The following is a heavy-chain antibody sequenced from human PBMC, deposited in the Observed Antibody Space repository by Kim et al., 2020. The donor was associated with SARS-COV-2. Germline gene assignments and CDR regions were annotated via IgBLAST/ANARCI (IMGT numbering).Heavy chain of an antibody. CDR2: ITTGVYT. V-gene: IGHV3-66*01. CDR1: GFSVRDHY. Sequence: GGSLRLSCEVLGFSVRDHYMTWVRQAPGKGLEWVSTITTGVYTYSADSVKGRFTISRDNAKNTLYLQMNSLRAADTAVYYCARDDCGGGLARCFDYYYYGTDVWGQGTTVTVSS. J-gene: IGHJ6*02. CDR3: ARDDCGGGLARCFDYYYYGTDV. D-gene: IGHD2-21*01.